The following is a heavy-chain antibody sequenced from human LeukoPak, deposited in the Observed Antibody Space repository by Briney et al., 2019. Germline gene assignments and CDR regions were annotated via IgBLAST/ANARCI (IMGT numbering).Heavy chain of an antibody. V-gene: IGHV4-38-2*02. Sequence: PSETLSLTCAVYGGSFSGYYWGWIRQPPGEGLEWIGSIFHSGSTYYNPSLENRLTISVDTSRNQFSLKLNSVTAADTAVYYCARDTRGYNYGTAGGVDYWGQGTLVTVSS. CDR2: IFHSGST. D-gene: IGHD5-18*01. CDR1: GGSFSGYY. CDR3: ARDTRGYNYGTAGGVDY. J-gene: IGHJ4*02.